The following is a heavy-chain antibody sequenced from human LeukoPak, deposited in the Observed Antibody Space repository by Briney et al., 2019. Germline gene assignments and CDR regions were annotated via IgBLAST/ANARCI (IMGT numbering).Heavy chain of an antibody. CDR3: ARGRGYSYGFSPVASYYFDY. D-gene: IGHD5-18*01. Sequence: PSETLSLTCTVSGGSISSSSYYWGWIRQPPGKGLEWIGSIYYSGSTYYNPSLKSRVTISVDTSKNQFSLKLSSVTAADTAVYYCARGRGYSYGFSPVASYYFDYWGQGTLVTVSS. V-gene: IGHV4-39*07. J-gene: IGHJ4*02. CDR2: IYYSGST. CDR1: GGSISSSSYY.